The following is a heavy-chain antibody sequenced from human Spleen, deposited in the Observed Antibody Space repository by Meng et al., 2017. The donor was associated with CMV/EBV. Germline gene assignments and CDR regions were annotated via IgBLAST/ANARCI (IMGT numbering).Heavy chain of an antibody. J-gene: IGHJ6*02. CDR2: IKQDGSEK. V-gene: IGHV3-7*04. CDR1: GFTFSTYW. Sequence: GESLKISCAASGFTFSTYWMSWVRQAPGKGLEWVADIKQDGSEKHYVDAVKGRFTISRDNAKKSLYLQMNSLRAEDTAVYFCARGDSWSGYYSTARYAVDVWGLGTTVTDSS. D-gene: IGHD3-3*01. CDR3: ARGDSWSGYYSTARYAVDV.